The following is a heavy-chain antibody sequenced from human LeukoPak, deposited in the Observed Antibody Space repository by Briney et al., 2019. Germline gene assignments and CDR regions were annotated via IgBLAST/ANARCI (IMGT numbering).Heavy chain of an antibody. CDR2: MWYDGSNK. D-gene: IGHD3-10*01. V-gene: IGHV3-33*06. J-gene: IGHJ4*02. CDR3: AKGGSGGYYFAY. Sequence: GRSLRLSCAASGITFSTYGMHWVRQAPGKGLEWVAVMWYDGSNKYYADSVKGRFTISGDNSKNTLYLQMNTLRAEGTAVYYCAKGGSGGYYFAYWGQGTLVTVSS. CDR1: GITFSTYG.